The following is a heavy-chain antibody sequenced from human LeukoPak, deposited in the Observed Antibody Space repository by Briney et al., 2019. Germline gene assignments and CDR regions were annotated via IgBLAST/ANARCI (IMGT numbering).Heavy chain of an antibody. Sequence: SETLSLTCAVYGGSFSGYYWSWIRQPPGKGLEWIGEINHSGSTNYNPSLKSRVTISVDTSKNQFSLKLSSVTAADTAVYYCARGRRPITMVRGVRGGRYYFDYWGQGTLVTVSS. CDR3: ARGRRPITMVRGVRGGRYYFDY. CDR2: INHSGST. V-gene: IGHV4-34*01. D-gene: IGHD3-10*01. CDR1: GGSFSGYY. J-gene: IGHJ4*02.